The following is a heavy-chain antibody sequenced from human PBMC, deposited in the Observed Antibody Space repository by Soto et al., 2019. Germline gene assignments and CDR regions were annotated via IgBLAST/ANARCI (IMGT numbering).Heavy chain of an antibody. V-gene: IGHV3-33*01. CDR2: IWYDGSNK. CDR3: ARGRGYGGPFDY. CDR1: GFTFSSYG. J-gene: IGHJ4*02. Sequence: QVQLVESGGGVVQPGRSLRLSCAASGFTFSSYGMHWVRQAPGKGLEWVAVIWYDGSNKYYADSVKGRFTISRDNSKNTLYLQMNSLRAEDTAVCYCARGRGYGGPFDYWGQGTLVTVSS. D-gene: IGHD4-17*01.